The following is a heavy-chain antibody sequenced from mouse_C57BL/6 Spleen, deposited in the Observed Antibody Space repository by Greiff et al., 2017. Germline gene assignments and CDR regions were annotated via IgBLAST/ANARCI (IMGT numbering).Heavy chain of an antibody. CDR2: IYPGSGST. D-gene: IGHD1-1*01. CDR3: ARGYGSSYYGYFDV. Sequence: QVQLQQPGAELVKPGASVKMSCKASGYTFTSYWITWVKQRPGQGLEWIGDIYPGSGSTNYNEKFKSKATLTVDTSSSTAYMQLSSLTSEDSAVYYCARGYGSSYYGYFDVWGTGTTVTVSS. J-gene: IGHJ1*03. V-gene: IGHV1-55*01. CDR1: GYTFTSYW.